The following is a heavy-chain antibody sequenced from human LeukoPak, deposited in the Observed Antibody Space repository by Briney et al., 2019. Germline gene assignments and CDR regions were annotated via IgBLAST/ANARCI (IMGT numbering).Heavy chain of an antibody. CDR1: GFTFSSYS. D-gene: IGHD5-12*01. CDR3: ARRSSGYGFDY. CDR2: ISSSSSYI. Sequence: GGSLRLSCAASGFTFSSYSMNWVRQAPGKGLEWVSSISSSSSYIYYADSVKGRFTISRDNAKNSLYLQMNSLRAEDTAVYYCARRSSGYGFDYWGQGTLVTVSS. V-gene: IGHV3-21*01. J-gene: IGHJ4*02.